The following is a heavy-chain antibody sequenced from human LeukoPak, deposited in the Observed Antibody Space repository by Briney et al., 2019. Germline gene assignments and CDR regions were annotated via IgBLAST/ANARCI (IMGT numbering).Heavy chain of an antibody. CDR1: GGSISSYY. D-gene: IGHD6-19*01. J-gene: IGHJ6*02. Sequence: SETLSLTCSVSGGSISSYYWSWIRQPPGKGLEWIGYIYYSGSTNYNPSLKSRVTISVDTSKNQFSLKLSSATAADTAVYYCVRYSAVAGTAPYYYYGMDVWGQGTTVTVSS. CDR2: IYYSGST. V-gene: IGHV4-59*01. CDR3: VRYSAVAGTAPYYYYGMDV.